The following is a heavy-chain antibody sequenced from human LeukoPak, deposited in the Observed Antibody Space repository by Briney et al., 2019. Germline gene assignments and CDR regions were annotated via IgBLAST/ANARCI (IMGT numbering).Heavy chain of an antibody. CDR3: ARDRKASVNSDWFDP. CDR1: GFTFSDYY. CDR2: ISSSGINI. D-gene: IGHD4-23*01. Sequence: GGSLRLSCAASGFTFSDYYMSWTRQAPGKGLECVSSISSSGINIYYADSVKGRFTISRDNAKHSVYLQMNSLRVEDTAVYYCARDRKASVNSDWFDPWGQGTLVTVSS. J-gene: IGHJ5*02. V-gene: IGHV3-11*01.